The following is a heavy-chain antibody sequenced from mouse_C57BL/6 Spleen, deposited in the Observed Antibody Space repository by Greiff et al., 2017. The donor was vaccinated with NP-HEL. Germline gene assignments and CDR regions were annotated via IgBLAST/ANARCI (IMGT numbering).Heavy chain of an antibody. Sequence: EVKLVESGPVLVKPGASVKMSCKASGYTFTDYYMNWVKQSHGKSLEWIGVINPYNGGTSYNQKFKGKATLTVDKSSSTAYMELNSLTSEDSAVYYCARSPITTVVAYYFDYWGQGTTLTVSS. CDR1: GYTFTDYY. J-gene: IGHJ2*01. D-gene: IGHD1-1*01. CDR2: INPYNGGT. CDR3: ARSPITTVVAYYFDY. V-gene: IGHV1-19*01.